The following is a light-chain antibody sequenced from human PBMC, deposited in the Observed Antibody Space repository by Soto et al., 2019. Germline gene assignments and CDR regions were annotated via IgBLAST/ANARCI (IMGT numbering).Light chain of an antibody. Sequence: QSVLTQPPSASGTPGQRVTISCSGSSSNIGSNTVNWYQQLPGTAPKLLLYSNNQRPSGVPDRVSGSKSGTSASLALSGLQSEDEADYYCAAWDDSLNGWVFGGGTQLTVL. CDR3: AAWDDSLNGWV. CDR2: SNN. V-gene: IGLV1-44*01. CDR1: SSNIGSNT. J-gene: IGLJ3*02.